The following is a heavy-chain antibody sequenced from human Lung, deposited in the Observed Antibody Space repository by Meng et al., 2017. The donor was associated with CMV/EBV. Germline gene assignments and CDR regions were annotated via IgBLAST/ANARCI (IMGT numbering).Heavy chain of an antibody. Sequence: EVQLVGSGGGLVQPGGSLRLSCATSGFSVNDKYVSWVRQPPGKGLEWVSIIYRGDNTYYADSVKGRFTVSRDNSKNTMYLQMNSLRVEDTAVYYCTGDSQLHPNLDYWGQGTLVTVSS. V-gene: IGHV3-66*01. CDR3: TGDSQLHPNLDY. D-gene: IGHD3-10*01. J-gene: IGHJ4*02. CDR1: GFSVNDKY. CDR2: IYRGDNT.